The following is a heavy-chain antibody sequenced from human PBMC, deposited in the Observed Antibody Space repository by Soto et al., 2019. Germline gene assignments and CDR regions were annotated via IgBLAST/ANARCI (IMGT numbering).Heavy chain of an antibody. J-gene: IGHJ6*02. CDR1: GYTFSDFD. CDR3: ARGNPFNYAGFDV. V-gene: IGHV1-8*01. CDR2: MNAKSGDT. D-gene: IGHD3-16*01. Sequence: QAHLEQSGAEVKRPGASVKVSCKASGYTFSDFDINWLRQATGQGPEWMGWMNAKSGDTVFAQRFQGKFNMTWDTSLCTAYMDVGSLTSADTAIDYCARGNPFNYAGFDVWGQGPTVAVSS.